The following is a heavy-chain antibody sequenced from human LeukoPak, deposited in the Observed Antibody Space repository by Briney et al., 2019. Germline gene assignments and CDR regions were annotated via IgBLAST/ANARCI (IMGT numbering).Heavy chain of an antibody. V-gene: IGHV3-21*01. CDR1: GFTFSSYS. D-gene: IGHD5-12*01. J-gene: IGHJ4*02. CDR3: ARTGGYDYSSLVY. Sequence: GGSLRLSCAASGFTFSSYSMNWVRQAPGKGLEWVSSISSSSSYIYYADSVKGRFTISRDNAKNSLYLQMNSLRAEDTAVYYCARTGGYDYSSLVYWGQGTLVTVSS. CDR2: ISSSSSYI.